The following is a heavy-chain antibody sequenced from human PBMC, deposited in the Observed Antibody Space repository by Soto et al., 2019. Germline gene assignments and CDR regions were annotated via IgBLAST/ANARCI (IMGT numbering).Heavy chain of an antibody. D-gene: IGHD2-15*01. J-gene: IGHJ4*02. CDR3: ASRRGYCSGGSCYSQRIDY. Sequence: PSETLSLTCAVYGGSFSGYYWSWIRQPPGKGLEWIGEINHSGSTNYNPSLKSRVTISVDTSKNQFSLKLSSVTAADTAVYYCASRRGYCSGGSCYSQRIDYWGQGTLVTVSS. CDR2: INHSGST. V-gene: IGHV4-34*01. CDR1: GGSFSGYY.